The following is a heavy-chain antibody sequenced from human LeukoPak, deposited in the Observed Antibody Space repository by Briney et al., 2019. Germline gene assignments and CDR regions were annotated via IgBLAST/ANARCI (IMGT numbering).Heavy chain of an antibody. CDR2: MSSDGSNQ. V-gene: IGHV3-30-3*01. CDR3: ARDLGAGWELPDY. CDR1: GFTFNTYA. Sequence: GRSLRLSCAASGFTFNTYAMHWVRQAAVKGLEWVAVMSSDGSNQSHEASVRGRFTISRDNSKNTLYLQMNSLSAEDTAVYHCARDLGAGWELPDYWGQGTLVTVSS. J-gene: IGHJ4*02. D-gene: IGHD1-26*01.